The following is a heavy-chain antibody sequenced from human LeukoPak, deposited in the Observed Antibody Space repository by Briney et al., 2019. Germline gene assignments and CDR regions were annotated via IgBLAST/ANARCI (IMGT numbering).Heavy chain of an antibody. Sequence: ASVKVSCKVSGYTLTELSMHWVRQAPGKGLEWMGGFDSEDGETIYAREFQGRVTMTEDTSTDTAYMELSSLRSEDTAVYYCATASPLEYGPYSSSSGNAFDIWGLGTMVAVSS. CDR1: GYTLTELS. D-gene: IGHD6-6*01. CDR3: ATASPLEYGPYSSSSGNAFDI. V-gene: IGHV1-24*01. J-gene: IGHJ3*02. CDR2: FDSEDGET.